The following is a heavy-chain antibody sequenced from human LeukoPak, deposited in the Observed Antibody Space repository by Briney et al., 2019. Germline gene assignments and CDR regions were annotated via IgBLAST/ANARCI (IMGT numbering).Heavy chain of an antibody. CDR1: GFTFSSYW. D-gene: IGHD3-9*01. Sequence: PGGSLRLSCAASGFTFSSYWMSWVRQAPGKGLEWVANIKQDGSEKYYVDSVKGRFTISRDNAKNSLYLQMNSLRAEDTAVYYCARVGVDILTGYSKGYFDYWGQGTLVTVSS. CDR2: IKQDGSEK. J-gene: IGHJ4*02. V-gene: IGHV3-7*01. CDR3: ARVGVDILTGYSKGYFDY.